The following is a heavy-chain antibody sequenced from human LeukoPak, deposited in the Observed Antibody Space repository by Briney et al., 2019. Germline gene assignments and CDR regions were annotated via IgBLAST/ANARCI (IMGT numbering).Heavy chain of an antibody. CDR1: GITLSNYG. D-gene: IGHD3-10*01. J-gene: IGHJ4*02. CDR2: IRERGGST. Sequence: GGSLRLSCVVSGITLSNYGMSWVREAPGKGLEWVSGIRERGGSTNYADSVKGRFIISRDTSKNTVYLQMNSLRVQDTAVYFCAKRGIVIRAVIIIGFHKEAYYFDYWGQGILVTVSS. V-gene: IGHV3-23*01. CDR3: AKRGIVIRAVIIIGFHKEAYYFDY.